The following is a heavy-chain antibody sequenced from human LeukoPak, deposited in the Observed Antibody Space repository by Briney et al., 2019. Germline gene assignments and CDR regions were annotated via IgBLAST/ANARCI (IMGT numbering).Heavy chain of an antibody. D-gene: IGHD2-2*01. J-gene: IGHJ4*02. CDR1: GFTFSSYA. CDR2: LSDDGGTT. Sequence: GGFLRLSCAASGFTFSSYAMSWVRQAPGKGLEWVTALSDDGGTTYYADSVKGRFTISRDNSKNTLYLQMNSLRGDDTAVYHCAKGPSPGYCSSTSCYYDYWGQGTLVTVSS. V-gene: IGHV3-23*01. CDR3: AKGPSPGYCSSTSCYYDY.